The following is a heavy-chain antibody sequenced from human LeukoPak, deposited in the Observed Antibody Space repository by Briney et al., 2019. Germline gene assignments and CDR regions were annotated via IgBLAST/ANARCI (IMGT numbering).Heavy chain of an antibody. CDR1: GFTFSSYW. J-gene: IGHJ4*02. Sequence: GGSLRLSCAASGFTFSSYWMSWVRQAPGKGLEWVANIKQDGSEKYYVDSVKGRFTISRDNAKNSLYLQMNSLRAEDTAVYYCARANYYDSSGYYYGYFDNWGQGTLVTVSS. D-gene: IGHD3-22*01. V-gene: IGHV3-7*01. CDR3: ARANYYDSSGYYYGYFDN. CDR2: IKQDGSEK.